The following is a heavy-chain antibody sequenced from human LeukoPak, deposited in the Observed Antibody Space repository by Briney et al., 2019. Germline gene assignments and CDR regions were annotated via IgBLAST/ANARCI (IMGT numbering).Heavy chain of an antibody. Sequence: GGSLRLSCAVSGFPFSSYWMDWVRQAPGKGPVWVSRINTDGSSTDYADSVKGRFTISRDNSKNTLYLQMNSLRAEDTAVYYCAKTLDWSYFDYRGQGTLVTVSS. V-gene: IGHV3-74*01. J-gene: IGHJ4*02. CDR3: AKTLDWSYFDY. D-gene: IGHD1-1*01. CDR1: GFPFSSYW. CDR2: INTDGSST.